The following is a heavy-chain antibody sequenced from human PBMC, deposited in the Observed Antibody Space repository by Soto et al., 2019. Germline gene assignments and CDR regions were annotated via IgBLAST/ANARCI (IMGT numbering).Heavy chain of an antibody. CDR1: GFTFSSYW. D-gene: IGHD2-21*01. CDR3: ARTGGIVVAAYYYYYMDV. J-gene: IGHJ6*03. Sequence: GGSLRLSCAASGFTFSSYWMSWVRQAPGKGLEWVANIKQDGSEKYYVDSVKGRFTISRDNAKNSLYLQMNSLRAEDTAVYYCARTGGIVVAAYYYYYMDVWGKGTTVTVSS. CDR2: IKQDGSEK. V-gene: IGHV3-7*01.